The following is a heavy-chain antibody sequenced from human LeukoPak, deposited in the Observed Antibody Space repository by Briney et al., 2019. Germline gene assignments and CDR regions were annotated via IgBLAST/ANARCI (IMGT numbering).Heavy chain of an antibody. CDR2: IYYSGST. CDR1: GDSITNGYY. CDR3: ARPGATATDGFDI. V-gene: IGHV4-38-2*01. D-gene: IGHD2-2*01. Sequence: SETLSLTCVVSGDSITNGYYWGWIRQPPGKGLQWIGSIYYSGSTYYNPSLKSRVTISVDTSKNQLSLRLNSVTAADTAVYYCARPGATATDGFDIWSQGTLVTVSS. J-gene: IGHJ3*02.